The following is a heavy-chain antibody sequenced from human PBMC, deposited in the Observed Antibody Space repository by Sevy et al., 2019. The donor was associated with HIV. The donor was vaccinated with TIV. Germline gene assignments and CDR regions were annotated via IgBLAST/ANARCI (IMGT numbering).Heavy chain of an antibody. CDR3: ARVVFTMVRGVIMPPTYGMDV. D-gene: IGHD3-10*01. J-gene: IGHJ6*02. V-gene: IGHV3-48*02. CDR1: GFTFSSYS. Sequence: GGSLRLSCAASGFTFSSYSMNWVRQAPGKGLEWVSYISSSSSTIYYADSVKGRFTISRDNAKNSLYLQTNSLRDEDTAVYYCARVVFTMVRGVIMPPTYGMDVWGQGTTVTVSS. CDR2: ISSSSSTI.